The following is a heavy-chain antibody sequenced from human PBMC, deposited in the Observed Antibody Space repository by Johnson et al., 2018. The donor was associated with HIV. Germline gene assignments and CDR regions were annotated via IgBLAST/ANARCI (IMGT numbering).Heavy chain of an antibody. Sequence: VQLVESGGVVVQPGGSLRLSCAASGFTFDNYAMHWVRQAPGKGLEWVSLISWDGGSNYYAASVKVRVTISRDNNKNPLYLQMNSRRAEDTALYSCARVTIFGVTKVDALDIWGQGTMVTVSS. D-gene: IGHD3-3*01. V-gene: IGHV3-43D*03. CDR1: GFTFDNYA. CDR2: ISWDGGSN. J-gene: IGHJ3*02. CDR3: ARVTIFGVTKVDALDI.